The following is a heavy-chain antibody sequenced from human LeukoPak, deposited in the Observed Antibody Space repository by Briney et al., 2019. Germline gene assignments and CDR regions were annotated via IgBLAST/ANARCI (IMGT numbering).Heavy chain of an antibody. V-gene: IGHV2-5*02. J-gene: IGHJ4*02. Sequence: SGPTLVNPTQTLTLTCTFSGFSLSTTGVGVGWIRQPPGKALEWLALIYWDDDKRYSPSLKRRLTIFKDTSYNQVVLVMTDLDPVDTATYYCAHRRSAYDWSHGDFDYWGQGTLVTVSS. CDR1: GFSLSTTGVG. CDR2: IYWDDDK. D-gene: IGHD1-20*01. CDR3: AHRRSAYDWSHGDFDY.